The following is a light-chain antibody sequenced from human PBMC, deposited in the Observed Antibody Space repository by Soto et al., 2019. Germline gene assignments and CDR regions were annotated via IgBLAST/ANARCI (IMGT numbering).Light chain of an antibody. CDR1: SSDVGGYNY. J-gene: IGLJ1*01. V-gene: IGLV2-11*01. CDR2: DVS. CDR3: CSYAGSFYV. Sequence: VLTQPRSVSGSPGQSVTISCTGTSSDVGGYNYVSWYQQHPGKAPKLMIYDVSKRPSGVPDRFSGSKSGNTASLTISGLQAEDEADYYCCSYAGSFYVFGTGTKVTVL.